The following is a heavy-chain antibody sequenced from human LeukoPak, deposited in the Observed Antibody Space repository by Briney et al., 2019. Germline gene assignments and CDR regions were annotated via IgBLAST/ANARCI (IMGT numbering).Heavy chain of an antibody. Sequence: GASVKVSCKTSGYTFTNYGMHWVRQAPRQSPEWMGWINTGNGNTKSSQKFQDRVTLTRDTSASTAYMELNSLSSEDTAVYYCARVPLYDASGHYYPHWGQDTLVTVSS. CDR1: GYTFTNYG. V-gene: IGHV1-3*04. CDR3: ARVPLYDASGHYYPH. J-gene: IGHJ1*01. CDR2: INTGNGNT. D-gene: IGHD3-22*01.